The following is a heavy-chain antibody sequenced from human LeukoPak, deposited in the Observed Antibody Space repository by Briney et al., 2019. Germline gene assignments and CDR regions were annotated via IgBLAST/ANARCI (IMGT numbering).Heavy chain of an antibody. D-gene: IGHD6-19*01. CDR1: GFTFNTYS. CDR3: ARRGRYLYFHH. Sequence: GGSLRLSCAASGFTFNTYSMNWVRQAPGKGLEWVSYISSSGSTIYYADSVKGRFTISRDNAKNSLYLQMNSLRAEDTAVYYCARRGRYLYFHHWAQGPRVTVSS. V-gene: IGHV3-48*04. CDR2: ISSSGSTI. J-gene: IGHJ1*01.